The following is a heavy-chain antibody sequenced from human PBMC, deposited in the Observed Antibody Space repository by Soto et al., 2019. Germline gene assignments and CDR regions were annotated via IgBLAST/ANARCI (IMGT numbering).Heavy chain of an antibody. V-gene: IGHV1-46*01. CDR1: GYTFINYY. CDR3: AIHLAAGYV. J-gene: IGHJ4*02. Sequence: QVQLVQSGAEVKKPGASVKVSCKASGYTFINYYIHWVRQAPGHGLEWMAIINPTGGSTNYAQKFQGPLTLTMDTSTSTVYTELSSLTSEDTSMYYCAIHLAAGYVWGQGTLVTVSS. CDR2: INPTGGST. D-gene: IGHD3-9*01.